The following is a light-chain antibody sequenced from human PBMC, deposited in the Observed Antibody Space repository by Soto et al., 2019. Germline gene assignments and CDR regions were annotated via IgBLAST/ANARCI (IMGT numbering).Light chain of an antibody. V-gene: IGKV3-20*01. CDR1: QSVSSSY. Sequence: EIVLTQSPGTLSLSPGERATLTCRASQSVSSSYLAWYQQRPGQAPRLLIYDASRRATDIPDRFSGSGSGTDFTLTISRLEPEDIAVYSCQQYGSSPLTFGGGTKVEIK. CDR3: QQYGSSPLT. J-gene: IGKJ4*01. CDR2: DAS.